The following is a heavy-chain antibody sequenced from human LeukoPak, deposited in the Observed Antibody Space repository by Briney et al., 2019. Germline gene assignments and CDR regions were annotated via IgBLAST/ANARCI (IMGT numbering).Heavy chain of an antibody. CDR1: GGSISGSSYY. J-gene: IGHJ4*02. D-gene: IGHD2-2*01. V-gene: IGHV4-39*01. CDR3: ATYSSSTSCYRRAYDS. Sequence: PSETLSLTCTVSGGSISGSSYYWGWIRQPPGAGLEWGGCIYYTGSTYYNPSLKSRITISADTSKNQFSLQLSSVNAADTAVYYCATYSSSTSCYRRAYDSWGQGTLVTVSS. CDR2: IYYTGST.